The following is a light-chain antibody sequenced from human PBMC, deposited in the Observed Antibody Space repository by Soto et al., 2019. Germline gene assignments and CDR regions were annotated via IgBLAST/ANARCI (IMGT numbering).Light chain of an antibody. CDR3: QQYGSSPPYT. Sequence: EIVLTQSPGTLSLSPGERATLSCRASQSVSSSYLAWYQQKPGQAPRLLIYGASSRATGIPVRFSRSGSGTDFTLTISRLEPEDFAVYYCQQYGSSPPYTFGQGTKLEIK. CDR2: GAS. CDR1: QSVSSSY. J-gene: IGKJ2*01. V-gene: IGKV3-20*01.